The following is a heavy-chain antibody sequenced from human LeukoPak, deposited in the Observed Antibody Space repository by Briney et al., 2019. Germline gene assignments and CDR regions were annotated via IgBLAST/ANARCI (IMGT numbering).Heavy chain of an antibody. CDR2: IYYSGST. CDR1: GGSISSYY. Sequence: PSETLSLTCTVSGGSISSYYRSWIRQPPGKGLEWIGYIYYSGSTYYNPSLKSRVTISVDTSKNQFSLKLSSVTAADTAVYYCASSGYSGKFDYWGQGTLVTVSS. V-gene: IGHV4-30-4*01. CDR3: ASSGYSGKFDY. J-gene: IGHJ4*02. D-gene: IGHD5-12*01.